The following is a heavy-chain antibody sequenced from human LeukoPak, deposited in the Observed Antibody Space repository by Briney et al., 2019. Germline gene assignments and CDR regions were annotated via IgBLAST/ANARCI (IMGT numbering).Heavy chain of an antibody. CDR2: INPNGGGT. CDR1: GYTFTGYY. J-gene: IGHJ4*02. D-gene: IGHD1-26*01. Sequence: ASVKVSCKASGYTFTGYYMHWVRQAPGQGLEWMGWINPNGGGTNYAQKFQGRVTMTRDTSISTAYMELSRLRSDDTAVYYCARVGGATTFYFDYWGQGTLVTVSS. CDR3: ARVGGATTFYFDY. V-gene: IGHV1-2*02.